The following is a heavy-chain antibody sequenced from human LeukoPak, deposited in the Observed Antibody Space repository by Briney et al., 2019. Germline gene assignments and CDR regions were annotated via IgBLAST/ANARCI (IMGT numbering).Heavy chain of an antibody. J-gene: IGHJ5*02. CDR2: INHSGST. D-gene: IGHD1-7*01. V-gene: IGHV4-34*01. Sequence: PSETLSLTCAVYGGSFSGYYWSWIRQPPGKGLEWIGEINHSGSTNCNPSLKSRVTISVDTSKNQFSLKLSSVTAADTAVYYCARTRRHNWNYYTDWFDPWGQGTLVTVSS. CDR3: ARTRRHNWNYYTDWFDP. CDR1: GGSFSGYY.